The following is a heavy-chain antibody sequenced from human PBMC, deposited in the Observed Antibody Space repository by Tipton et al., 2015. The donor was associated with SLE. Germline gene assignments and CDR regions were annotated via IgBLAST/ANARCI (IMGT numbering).Heavy chain of an antibody. V-gene: IGHV3-30*04. J-gene: IGHJ4*02. CDR1: GFTFSSYA. CDR3: AGGDAGYSSGWYPGDFDY. CDR2: ISYDGSNK. D-gene: IGHD6-19*01. Sequence: SLRLSCAASGFTFSSYAMHWVRQAPGKGLEWVAVISYDGSNKYYADSVKGRFTISRDNSKNTLYLQMNSLRAEDTAVYYCAGGDAGYSSGWYPGDFDYWGQGTLVTVSS.